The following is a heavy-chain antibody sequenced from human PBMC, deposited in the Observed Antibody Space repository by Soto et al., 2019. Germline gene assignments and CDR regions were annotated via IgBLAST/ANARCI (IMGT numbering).Heavy chain of an antibody. CDR3: ASVMSDFWSGYYWSYYYGMDV. CDR1: GGTFSSYA. CDR2: IIPIFGTA. D-gene: IGHD3-3*01. Sequence: SVKVSCKASGGTFSSYAISWVRQAPGQGLEWMGGIIPIFGTANYAQKFQGRVTITADKSTSTAYMELSSLRSEDTAVYYCASVMSDFWSGYYWSYYYGMDVWGQGTTVTVSS. J-gene: IGHJ6*02. V-gene: IGHV1-69*06.